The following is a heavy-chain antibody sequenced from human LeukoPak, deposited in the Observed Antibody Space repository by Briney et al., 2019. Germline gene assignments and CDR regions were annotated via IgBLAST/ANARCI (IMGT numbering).Heavy chain of an antibody. CDR3: ARPYSSSGEDVIWFDP. CDR2: IYYSGRT. V-gene: IGHV4-39*01. Sequence: SETLSLTCTVSGGSISSSSYYWGWIRQPPGKGLEWIGSIYYSGRTYYNPSLKSRVTISVDTSKNQFSLKLSSVTAADTAVYCCARPYSSSGEDVIWFDPWGQGTLVTVSS. CDR1: GGSISSSSYY. D-gene: IGHD6-6*01. J-gene: IGHJ5*02.